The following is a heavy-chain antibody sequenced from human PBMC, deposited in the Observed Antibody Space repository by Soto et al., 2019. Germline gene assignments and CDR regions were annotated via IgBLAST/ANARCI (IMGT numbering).Heavy chain of an antibody. J-gene: IGHJ3*02. CDR2: INPNSGGT. D-gene: IGHD2-2*01. Sequence: QVQLVQSGAEVKKPGASVKVSCKASGYTFTGYYMHWVRQAPGQGLEWMGWINPNSGGTNYAQKFQGWVTMTRDTSISTAYMELSRLRSDDTAVYYCARVRGYCSSTSCYLRAVGNAFDIWGQGTMVTVSS. CDR1: GYTFTGYY. V-gene: IGHV1-2*04. CDR3: ARVRGYCSSTSCYLRAVGNAFDI.